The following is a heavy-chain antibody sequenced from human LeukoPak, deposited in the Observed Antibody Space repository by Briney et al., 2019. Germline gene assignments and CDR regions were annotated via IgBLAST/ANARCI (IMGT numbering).Heavy chain of an antibody. Sequence: GGSLRLSCAASGFTFSSYWMHWVRQAPGKGLVWVSRINSDGSSTSYADSVKGRFTISRDNAKNSLYLQMNSLRAEDTAVYYCAREYCSGGTCYLPGYWGQGTLVTVSS. CDR3: AREYCSGGTCYLPGY. D-gene: IGHD2-15*01. J-gene: IGHJ4*02. V-gene: IGHV3-74*01. CDR2: INSDGSST. CDR1: GFTFSSYW.